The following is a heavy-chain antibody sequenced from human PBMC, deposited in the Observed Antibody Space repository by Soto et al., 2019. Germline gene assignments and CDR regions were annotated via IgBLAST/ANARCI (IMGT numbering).Heavy chain of an antibody. V-gene: IGHV4-39*01. Sequence: SETLSLTCAVYGGSFSGYYWGWIRQPPGKGLEWIGSIYYSGSTHYSPSLKNRIIMSIDTSTNQFSLKLTSVTAADTAVYYCTRHEGGAAADRPLDYWGQGTLVTSPQ. J-gene: IGHJ4*02. CDR2: IYYSGST. CDR1: GGSFSGYY. CDR3: TRHEGGAAADRPLDY. D-gene: IGHD6-13*01.